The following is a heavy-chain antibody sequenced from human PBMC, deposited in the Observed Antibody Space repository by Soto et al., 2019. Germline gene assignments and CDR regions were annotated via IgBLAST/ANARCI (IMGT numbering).Heavy chain of an antibody. Sequence: QVQLVQSGAEVKEPGASVRVSCKASGYTFTTHGISWVRQAPGQGLEWMGWISPYNGKTTYAQKVQGRVTMTTDTSTSTAYMELRGLRSDDTAVYYCARVDDYVWGSFRAWGQGTQVTVSS. D-gene: IGHD3-16*02. CDR3: ARVDDYVWGSFRA. CDR2: ISPYNGKT. J-gene: IGHJ4*02. V-gene: IGHV1-18*04. CDR1: GYTFTTHG.